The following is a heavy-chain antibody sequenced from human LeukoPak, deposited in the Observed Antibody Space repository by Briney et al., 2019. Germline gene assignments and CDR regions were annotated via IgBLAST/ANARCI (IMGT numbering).Heavy chain of an antibody. CDR3: ARGEGDYYDSRMGAFDI. Sequence: GASVKVSCKASGYTFTGYYMHWVRQAPGQGLEWMGWINPNSGGTNYAQKFQGRVTMTRDTSISTAYMELSRLRSDDTAVYYCARGEGDYYDSRMGAFDIWGQGTMVTVSS. V-gene: IGHV1-2*02. CDR2: INPNSGGT. CDR1: GYTFTGYY. J-gene: IGHJ3*02. D-gene: IGHD3-22*01.